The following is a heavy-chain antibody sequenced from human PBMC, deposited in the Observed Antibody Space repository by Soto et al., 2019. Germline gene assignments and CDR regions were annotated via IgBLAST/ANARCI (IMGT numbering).Heavy chain of an antibody. V-gene: IGHV3-23*01. J-gene: IGHJ6*02. CDR1: GFTFSSYA. CDR3: AKVLKITYYDFWSVSYYGRDV. D-gene: IGHD3-3*01. Sequence: PGGSLRLSCAASGFTFSSYAMSWVRQAPGKGLEWVSAISGSGGSTYYADSVKGRFTISRDNSKNTLYLQMNSLRAEDTAVYYSAKVLKITYYDFWSVSYYGRDVWGQGTTVTVSS. CDR2: ISGSGGST.